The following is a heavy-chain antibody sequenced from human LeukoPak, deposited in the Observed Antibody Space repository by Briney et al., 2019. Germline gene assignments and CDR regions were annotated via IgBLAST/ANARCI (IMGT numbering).Heavy chain of an antibody. J-gene: IGHJ4*02. CDR3: ARLRTMVRGVIITGAFDY. V-gene: IGHV1-2*06. CDR1: GYTFTGYY. CDR2: INPNSGGT. D-gene: IGHD3-10*01. Sequence: ASVKVSCKASGYTFTGYYMHWVRQAPRQGLEWMGRINPNSGGTDYAQKFQGRVTMTRDTSISTAYMELSRLRSDDTAVYYCARLRTMVRGVIITGAFDYWGQGTLVTVSS.